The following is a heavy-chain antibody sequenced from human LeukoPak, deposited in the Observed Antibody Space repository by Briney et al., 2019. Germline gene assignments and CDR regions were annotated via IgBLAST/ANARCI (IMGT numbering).Heavy chain of an antibody. V-gene: IGHV4-30-4*08. CDR1: GVSMSSGAFY. J-gene: IGHJ3*02. CDR2: IYYSGST. CDR3: ARAFPFDDYGDPDAFDI. Sequence: SQTLSLTCTVSGVSMSSGAFYWSWIRQHPGKGLEWIGNIYYSGSTYYNPSLKSRVTISVDRSKNQFSLKLTSVTAADTAVYYCARAFPFDDYGDPDAFDIWGQGTMVTVSS. D-gene: IGHD4-17*01.